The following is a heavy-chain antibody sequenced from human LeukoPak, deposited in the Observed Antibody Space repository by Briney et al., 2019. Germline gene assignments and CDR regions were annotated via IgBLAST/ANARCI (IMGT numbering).Heavy chain of an antibody. CDR3: ARVDDSSERDAFDI. J-gene: IGHJ3*02. CDR2: IYSGGST. V-gene: IGHV3-53*01. CDR1: GLTVSSNY. Sequence: PGGSLRLSCAASGLTVSSNYMSWVRQAPGKGLEWVSVIYSGGSTYYADSVKGRFTISRDNSKNTLYLQMNSLRAEDTAVYYCARVDDSSERDAFDIWGQGTMVTVSS. D-gene: IGHD3-22*01.